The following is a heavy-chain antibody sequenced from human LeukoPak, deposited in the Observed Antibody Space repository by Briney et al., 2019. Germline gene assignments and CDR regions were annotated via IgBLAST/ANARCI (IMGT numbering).Heavy chain of an antibody. Sequence: GSLRLSCAVSGFTFSSYGMHWVRQAPGKGLEWVAVITYDGSNKYYADSVKGRFTISRDNSKNTLYLQMNSLRAEDTAVYYCARETTVTPFDYWGQGTLVTSPQ. CDR2: ITYDGSNK. V-gene: IGHV3-30*03. CDR3: ARETTVTPFDY. CDR1: GFTFSSYG. D-gene: IGHD4-17*01. J-gene: IGHJ4*02.